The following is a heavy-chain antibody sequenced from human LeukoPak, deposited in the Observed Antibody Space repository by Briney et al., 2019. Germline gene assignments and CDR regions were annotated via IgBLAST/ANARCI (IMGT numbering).Heavy chain of an antibody. CDR2: IAGSDGFT. Sequence: GGSLRLSCAASGFPFSSYAMNWVRQAPGKGLEWVSVIAGSDGFTQYADSVKGRFTISRDSSENTLFLQMNSLRVEDTAVYYCARVWYGDNDAFDIWGQGTMVTVSP. CDR3: ARVWYGDNDAFDI. D-gene: IGHD4-17*01. CDR1: GFPFSSYA. J-gene: IGHJ3*02. V-gene: IGHV3-23*01.